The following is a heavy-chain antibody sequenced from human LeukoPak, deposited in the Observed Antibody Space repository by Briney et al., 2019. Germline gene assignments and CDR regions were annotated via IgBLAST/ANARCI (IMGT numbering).Heavy chain of an antibody. CDR3: AKASIGGGPPYYYYYMDV. J-gene: IGHJ6*03. Sequence: GGSLRLSCAASGFTFSSYWMSWVRQAPGKGLEWVANIKQDGSEKYYVDSVKGRFTISRDNAKNSLYLQMNSLRAEDTALYYCAKASIGGGPPYYYYYMDVWGKGTTVTISS. V-gene: IGHV3-7*03. CDR2: IKQDGSEK. CDR1: GFTFSSYW. D-gene: IGHD4-23*01.